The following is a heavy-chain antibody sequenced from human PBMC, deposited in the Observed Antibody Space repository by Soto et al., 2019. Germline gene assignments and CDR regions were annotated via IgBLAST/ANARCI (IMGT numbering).Heavy chain of an antibody. Sequence: ASVKVSCKASGYTFTSYDIYWVRQATGQGLEWMGWMNPNTGNSAYAQKFQGRVTVTSDTSINTVHMELNSLRSEDTAVYYCARRAETNGWNGFGADKYYFDFWWQGTLVTVSS. CDR1: GYTFTSYD. CDR3: ARRAETNGWNGFGADKYYFDF. V-gene: IGHV1-8*01. J-gene: IGHJ4*02. D-gene: IGHD1-1*01. CDR2: MNPNTGNS.